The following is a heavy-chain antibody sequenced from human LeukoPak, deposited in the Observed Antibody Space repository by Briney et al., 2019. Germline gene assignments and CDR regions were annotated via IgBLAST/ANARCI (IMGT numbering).Heavy chain of an antibody. Sequence: PGGPLRLFCAASGFTVSSNYTIWVRQAPGKGLEWVSVIYSGGSTYYAESVKGQFTISRDNSKNTGYLQMNSLRAEDTAVYYCARPAVWGELSLRYWGQGTLVTVSS. D-gene: IGHD3-16*02. J-gene: IGHJ4*02. V-gene: IGHV3-53*01. CDR3: ARPAVWGELSLRY. CDR2: IYSGGST. CDR1: GFTVSSNY.